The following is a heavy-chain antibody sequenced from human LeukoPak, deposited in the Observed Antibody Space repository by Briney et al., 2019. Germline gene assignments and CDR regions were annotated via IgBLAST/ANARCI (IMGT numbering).Heavy chain of an antibody. CDR1: GYTFTGYY. CDR3: ARVGDGYNWDSGQIDY. CDR2: INPNSGGT. J-gene: IGHJ4*02. V-gene: IGHV1-2*02. D-gene: IGHD5-24*01. Sequence: GASVKVSCKASGYTFTGYYMHWVRQAPGQGLEWMGWINPNSGGTNYAQKFQGRVTMTRDTSISTAYMELSRLRSDDTAVYYCARVGDGYNWDSGQIDYWGQGTLVTVSS.